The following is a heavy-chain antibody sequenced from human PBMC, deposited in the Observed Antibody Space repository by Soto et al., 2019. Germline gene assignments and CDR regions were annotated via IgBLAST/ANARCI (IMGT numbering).Heavy chain of an antibody. CDR3: ARDQGITTVGVYSMYHYGMDV. CDR2: ISTDNGNT. V-gene: IGHV1-18*01. CDR1: GYTFTNSG. D-gene: IGHD3-3*01. J-gene: IGHJ6*02. Sequence: QVQLVQSGAEVKKPGASVKVSCKASGYTFTNSGISWVRQAPGQGLEWMGWISTDNGNTNYEQHLQGRVSMTTDTSASTAYMDLRSQRSDDTAVYYCARDQGITTVGVYSMYHYGMDVWGQGTTVTVSS.